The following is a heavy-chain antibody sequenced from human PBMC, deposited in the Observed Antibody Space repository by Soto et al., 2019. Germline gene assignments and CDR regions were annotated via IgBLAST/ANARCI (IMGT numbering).Heavy chain of an antibody. CDR1: GFPFSSYV. V-gene: IGHV3-23*01. Sequence: GSLRLSCAASGFPFSSYVMSWVRQAPGKGLEWVSGISGGGSNTFYADYVKGRFTISRDNSKNTLLLQMNSLGAEDTAVYYCAKDSNKYSSSLRGRYFDYWGQGIGVTVSS. CDR2: ISGGGSNT. CDR3: AKDSNKYSSSLRGRYFDY. D-gene: IGHD4-4*01. J-gene: IGHJ4*02.